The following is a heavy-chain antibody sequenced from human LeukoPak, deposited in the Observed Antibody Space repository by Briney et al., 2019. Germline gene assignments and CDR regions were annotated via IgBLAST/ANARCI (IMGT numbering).Heavy chain of an antibody. CDR3: ARPYGEEFLDP. Sequence: ASVTVSCTASGGTFSIYAISWVRQAPGQGLEWMGGIIPIFGTANYAQKFQGRVTITADESTSTAYMELSSLRSEDTAVYYCARPYGEEFLDPWGQGTLVTVSS. J-gene: IGHJ5*02. D-gene: IGHD4-17*01. CDR2: IIPIFGTA. CDR1: GGTFSIYA. V-gene: IGHV1-69*13.